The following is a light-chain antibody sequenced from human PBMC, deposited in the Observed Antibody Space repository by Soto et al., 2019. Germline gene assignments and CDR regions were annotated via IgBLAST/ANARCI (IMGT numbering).Light chain of an antibody. V-gene: IGLV1-40*01. CDR2: ANN. CDR1: NSNVGGGYD. J-gene: IGLJ1*01. Sequence: QSVLTQPPSVSGAPGQTVTISCTGSNSNVGGGYDVHWYQQLPGSAPKLLIYANNNRPSGVPDRFSGSKSGTSASLAITGLQAEDEADYYCSTHTTSGAIQVLGDGTKVTVL. CDR3: STHTTSGAIQV.